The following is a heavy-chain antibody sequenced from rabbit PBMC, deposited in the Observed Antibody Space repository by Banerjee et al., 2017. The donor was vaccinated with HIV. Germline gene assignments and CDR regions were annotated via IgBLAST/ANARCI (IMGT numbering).Heavy chain of an antibody. D-gene: IGHD1-1*01. CDR1: GFSFSIYYH. Sequence: QEQLVESGGGLVQPEGSLTLTCTASGFSFSIYYHMCWVRQAPGKGLEWIACIDTGSGSTWYASWAKGRFTISKTSSTVTLQMTSLTAADTATYFCARSSNGYYGYAGMDLWGPGTLVTVS. CDR2: IDTGSGST. CDR3: ARSSNGYYGYAGMDL. V-gene: IGHV1S45*01. J-gene: IGHJ6*01.